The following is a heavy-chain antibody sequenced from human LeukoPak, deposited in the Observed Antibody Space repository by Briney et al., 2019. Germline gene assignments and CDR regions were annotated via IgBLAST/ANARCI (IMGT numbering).Heavy chain of an antibody. CDR2: IIPILGTA. CDR3: ASCSGGSCYFDY. Sequence: ASVKVSCKASGGTFSSYAISWVRQAPGQGLEWMGGIIPILGTANYAQKFQGRVTITADESTSTAYMELSSLRPEDTAVYYCASCSGGSCYFDYWGQGTLVTVSS. V-gene: IGHV1-69*13. J-gene: IGHJ4*02. D-gene: IGHD2-15*01. CDR1: GGTFSSYA.